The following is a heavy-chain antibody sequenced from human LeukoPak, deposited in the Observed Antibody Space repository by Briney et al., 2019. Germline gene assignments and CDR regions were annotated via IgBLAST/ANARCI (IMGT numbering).Heavy chain of an antibody. D-gene: IGHD1-26*01. Sequence: PGGSLRLSCVASGFSFSGYAIHWVRQAPGKGLEWVALISYNGGRKDYADSVKGRFTISRDNSKNTLYLQMNSLRAEDTAVYYCARGGSYLSAFDIWGQGTMVTVSS. CDR2: ISYNGGRK. CDR3: ARGGSYLSAFDI. V-gene: IGHV3-30*14. J-gene: IGHJ3*02. CDR1: GFSFSGYA.